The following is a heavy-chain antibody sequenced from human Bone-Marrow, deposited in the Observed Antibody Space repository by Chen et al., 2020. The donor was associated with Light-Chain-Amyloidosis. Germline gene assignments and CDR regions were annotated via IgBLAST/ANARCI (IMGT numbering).Heavy chain of an antibody. Sequence: QVQLVQSGAEVKKPGASVQVSCKASGYTFTSYGISWVRPAPGQGLEWMGWISAYNGNTNYAQKLQGRVTMTTDTSTSTAYMELRSLRSDDTAVYYCAKTPRTDYDIVANWFDPWGQGTLVTVSS. J-gene: IGHJ5*02. CDR2: ISAYNGNT. V-gene: IGHV1-18*01. CDR3: AKTPRTDYDIVANWFDP. CDR1: GYTFTSYG. D-gene: IGHD3-9*01.